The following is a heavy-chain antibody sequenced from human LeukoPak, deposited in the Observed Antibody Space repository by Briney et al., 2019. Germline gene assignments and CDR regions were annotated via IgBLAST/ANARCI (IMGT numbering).Heavy chain of an antibody. Sequence: ASVKVSCKASGGTFSSYAISWVRQAPGQGLEWMGGIIPIFGTANYAQKFQGRVTITADESTSTAYMELSSLRSEDTAVYYCARGPSPRGHYGSGSSFDYWGQGTLVTVSS. CDR3: ARGPSPRGHYGSGSSFDY. CDR1: GGTFSSYA. V-gene: IGHV1-69*13. D-gene: IGHD3-10*01. CDR2: IIPIFGTA. J-gene: IGHJ4*02.